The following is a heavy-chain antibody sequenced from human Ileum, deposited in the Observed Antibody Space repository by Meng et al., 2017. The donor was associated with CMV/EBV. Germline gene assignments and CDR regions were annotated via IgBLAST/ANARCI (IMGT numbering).Heavy chain of an antibody. V-gene: IGHV3-23*01. CDR1: GFTFSNYA. D-gene: IGHD4-23*01. J-gene: IGHJ4*02. Sequence: GESLKISCAASGFTFSNYAMSWVRQAPGKGLELVSGISGRGGSTYHADSVKGRFTSSRDNSKNTLYLQINSPRAEDTAVYYCAKVFWVRDAYGGVPFGYWGQGTLVTVSS. CDR2: ISGRGGST. CDR3: AKVFWVRDAYGGVPFGY.